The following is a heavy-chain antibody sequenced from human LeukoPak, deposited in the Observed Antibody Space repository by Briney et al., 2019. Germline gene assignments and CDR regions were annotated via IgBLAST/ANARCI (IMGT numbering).Heavy chain of an antibody. J-gene: IGHJ2*01. D-gene: IGHD6-13*01. Sequence: GESLKISCKGSGYSFSTYWIGWVRQMPGKGLEWMGIIYPGDSDTRYSPSFQGQVTISADKSISTAYLQWSSLKASDTAMYYCARHGSSSWYYWYFDLWGRGTLVTVSS. V-gene: IGHV5-51*01. CDR1: GYSFSTYW. CDR3: ARHGSSSWYYWYFDL. CDR2: IYPGDSDT.